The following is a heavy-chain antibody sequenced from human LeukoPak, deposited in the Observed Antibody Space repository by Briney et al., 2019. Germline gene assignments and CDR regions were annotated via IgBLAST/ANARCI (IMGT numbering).Heavy chain of an antibody. J-gene: IGHJ5*02. Sequence: GGSLRLSCAASGFSFSSYWMHWVRQAPGKGLEWVAVIWYDGSNKYYADSVKGRFTISRDNSKNTLYLQMNSLRAEDTAVYYCARDRSGVVTAYNWFDPWGQGTLVTVSS. V-gene: IGHV3-33*08. CDR3: ARDRSGVVTAYNWFDP. CDR2: IWYDGSNK. D-gene: IGHD3-3*01. CDR1: GFSFSSYW.